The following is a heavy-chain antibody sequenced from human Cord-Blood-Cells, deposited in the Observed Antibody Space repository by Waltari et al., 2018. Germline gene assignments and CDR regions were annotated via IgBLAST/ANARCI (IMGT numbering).Heavy chain of an antibody. CDR3: ARTSIVGATRYYYYGMDV. J-gene: IGHJ6*02. Sequence: QVQLVQSGAEVKKPGASVKVSCKASGYTFTGYYMHWVRQAPGQGLEWRGWIKPNSGGTNYAQKFQGWVTMTRDTSISTAYMELSRLRSDDTAVYYCARTSIVGATRYYYYGMDVWGQGTTVTVSS. V-gene: IGHV1-2*04. D-gene: IGHD1-26*01. CDR1: GYTFTGYY. CDR2: IKPNSGGT.